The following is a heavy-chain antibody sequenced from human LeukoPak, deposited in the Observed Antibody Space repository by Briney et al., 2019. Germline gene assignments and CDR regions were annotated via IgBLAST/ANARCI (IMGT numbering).Heavy chain of an antibody. CDR3: ARDVHYTSSKPGWPFDI. Sequence: PGRSLRLSCAASGFTFTYYAMHWVRQAPGKGLEWVGFISNDGDIKYYAGSVKGRITIPRDNSKNTLYLQMSSLRADDTAVYYCARDVHYTSSKPGWPFDIWGQGTVVTVSS. CDR1: GFTFTYYA. D-gene: IGHD6-6*01. CDR2: ISNDGDIK. J-gene: IGHJ3*02. V-gene: IGHV3-30*15.